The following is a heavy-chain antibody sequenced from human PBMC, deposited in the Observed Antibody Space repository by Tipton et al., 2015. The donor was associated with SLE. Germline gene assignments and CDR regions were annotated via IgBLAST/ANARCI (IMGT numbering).Heavy chain of an antibody. D-gene: IGHD3-3*01. Sequence: LRLSCTVSGGPISSYYWSWIRQPPGKGLEWIGYIYYSGSTNYNPSLKSRVTISVDTSKNQFSLKLSSVTAADTAVYYCARGGGIRVLEGDYYYMDVWGKGTPVTVSS. CDR1: GGPISSYY. CDR2: IYYSGST. J-gene: IGHJ6*03. CDR3: ARGGGIRVLEGDYYYMDV. V-gene: IGHV4-59*01.